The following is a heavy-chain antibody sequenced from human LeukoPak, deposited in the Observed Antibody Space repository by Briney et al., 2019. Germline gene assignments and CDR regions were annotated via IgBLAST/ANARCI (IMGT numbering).Heavy chain of an antibody. V-gene: IGHV1-18*04. CDR3: ARATFYDFLTGYYKGFWFDP. Sequence: GASVKVSCKTSGYIFIDYQLNWVRQAPGQGLEWMGWISVYNGNTNYAQNVQGRVTMTTDTSTSTASMELRSLRSDDTAVYYCARATFYDFLTGYYKGFWFDPWGQGTLVTVSS. D-gene: IGHD3-9*01. J-gene: IGHJ5*02. CDR1: GYIFIDYQ. CDR2: ISVYNGNT.